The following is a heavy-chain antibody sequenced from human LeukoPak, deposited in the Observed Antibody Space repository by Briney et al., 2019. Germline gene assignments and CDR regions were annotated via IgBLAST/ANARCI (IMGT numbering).Heavy chain of an antibody. V-gene: IGHV1-18*01. CDR1: GYTFTSYG. Sequence: ASVKVSCKASGYTFTSYGISWVRQAPGQGLEWMGWISAYNGNTNYAQKLQGRVTMTTDISTSTAYMELRSLRSDDTAVYYCASTPGGRATTYFDYWGQGTLVTVSS. J-gene: IGHJ4*02. CDR3: ASTPGGRATTYFDY. D-gene: IGHD1-26*01. CDR2: ISAYNGNT.